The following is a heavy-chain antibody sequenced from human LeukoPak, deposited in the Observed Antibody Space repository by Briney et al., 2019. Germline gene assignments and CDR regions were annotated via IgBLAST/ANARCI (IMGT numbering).Heavy chain of an antibody. CDR3: ARDVIYNWNYEGWFDP. J-gene: IGHJ5*02. V-gene: IGHV4-59*11. Sequence: KPSETLSLTCTVSGGSISSHYWSWIRQPPGKGLEWIGYIYYSESTNYNPSLKSRVTISVDTSKNQFSLKLSSVTAADTAVYYCARDVIYNWNYEGWFDPWGQGTLVTVSS. CDR1: GGSISSHY. CDR2: IYYSEST. D-gene: IGHD1-7*01.